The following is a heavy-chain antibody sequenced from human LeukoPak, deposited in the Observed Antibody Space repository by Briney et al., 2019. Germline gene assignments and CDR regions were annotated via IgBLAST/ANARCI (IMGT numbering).Heavy chain of an antibody. CDR1: GFTFSIYG. CDR2: IWNDGSNK. J-gene: IGHJ4*02. V-gene: IGHV3-33*01. CDR3: ARQTWDY. Sequence: GGSPRLSCAASGFTFSIYGIHWVRQAPGKGLEWVAVIWNDGSNKYYADSVRGRFTISRDNSKNTVYLQMNSLSAEDTAVYYCARQTWDYWGQGTLVTVSS.